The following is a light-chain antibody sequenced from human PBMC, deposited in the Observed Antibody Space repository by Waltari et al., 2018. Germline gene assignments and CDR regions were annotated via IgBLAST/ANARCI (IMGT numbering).Light chain of an antibody. CDR1: QSVRSY. V-gene: IGKV3-11*01. Sequence: EIPLTQSPVTLSVSPGERAPLSCKASQSVRSYLAWYQQKPGQAPRLLIYDASNRASGIPARFSGSGSGTDFTLTISNVEPEDFAVYYCQQRHDWPLNFGGGTKLEIK. J-gene: IGKJ4*01. CDR3: QQRHDWPLN. CDR2: DAS.